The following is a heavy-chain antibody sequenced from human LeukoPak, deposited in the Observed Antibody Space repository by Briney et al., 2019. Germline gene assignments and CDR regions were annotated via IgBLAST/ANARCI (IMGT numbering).Heavy chain of an antibody. V-gene: IGHV3-7*01. J-gene: IGHJ4*02. CDR2: IKQGGSEK. CDR1: GITFSNYL. Sequence: GGSLRLSCAASGITFSNYLMSWVRQAPGKGLEWVANIKQGGSEKYYVDSVKGRFTISRDNAKNSLYLQMNSLRAEDTAVYYCARGPNSNWSGLDFWGQGTLLTVSS. D-gene: IGHD6-6*01. CDR3: ARGPNSNWSGLDF.